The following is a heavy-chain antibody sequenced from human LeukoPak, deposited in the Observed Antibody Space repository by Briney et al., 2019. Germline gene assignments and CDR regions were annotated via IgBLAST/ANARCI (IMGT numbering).Heavy chain of an antibody. Sequence: ASVKVSCKASGYTFTSYYMHWVRQAPGQGLEWMGIINPSGGSTSYAQKFQGRVTMTRDTSTSTVYMELGSLRSEDTAVYYCARDPTNPGGDIVVVVAAHGMDVWGQGTTVTVSS. D-gene: IGHD2-15*01. J-gene: IGHJ6*02. CDR1: GYTFTSYY. CDR2: INPSGGST. CDR3: ARDPTNPGGDIVVVVAAHGMDV. V-gene: IGHV1-46*01.